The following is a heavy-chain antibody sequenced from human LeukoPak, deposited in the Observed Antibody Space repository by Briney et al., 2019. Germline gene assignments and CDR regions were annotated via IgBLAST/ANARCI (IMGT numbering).Heavy chain of an antibody. Sequence: PSETLSLTCTVSGGSISSYYWSWIRQPPGKGLEWIGYIYYIGNTNYNPSLKSRVTISVDTSKNQFSLLLRSVTAADTAVYYCARDTSDSSGWYYFDYWGQGTLVTVSS. CDR1: GGSISSYY. CDR2: IYYIGNT. CDR3: ARDTSDSSGWYYFDY. D-gene: IGHD6-19*01. V-gene: IGHV4-59*01. J-gene: IGHJ4*02.